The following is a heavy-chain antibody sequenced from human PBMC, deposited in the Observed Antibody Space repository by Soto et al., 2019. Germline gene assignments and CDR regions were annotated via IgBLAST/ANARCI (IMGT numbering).Heavy chain of an antibody. CDR3: ARGREQQLGRYYFDY. CDR1: GGSFRGYY. J-gene: IGHJ4*02. D-gene: IGHD6-13*01. CDR2: INHSGST. Sequence: SLTCAVYGGSFRGYYWSWIRQPPGKGLEWIGEINHSGSTNYNPSLKSRVTISVDTSKNQFSLKLSSVTAADTAVYYCARGREQQLGRYYFDYWGQGTLVTVSS. V-gene: IGHV4-34*01.